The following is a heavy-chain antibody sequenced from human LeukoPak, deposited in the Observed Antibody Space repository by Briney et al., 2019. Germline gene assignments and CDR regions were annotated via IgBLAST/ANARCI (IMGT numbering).Heavy chain of an antibody. CDR2: IYGSSRT. CDR1: GFIVSSNY. Sequence: GGSLRLSCAGSGFIVSSNYMSWVRQAAGKGLEWVSVIYGSSRTYYADSVKGRFTISRDNSKNTLYLQMNSLRAEDTAVYYCAKVPRRYSSGWYYYFDYWGQGTLVTVSS. J-gene: IGHJ4*02. CDR3: AKVPRRYSSGWYYYFDY. V-gene: IGHV3-66*01. D-gene: IGHD6-19*01.